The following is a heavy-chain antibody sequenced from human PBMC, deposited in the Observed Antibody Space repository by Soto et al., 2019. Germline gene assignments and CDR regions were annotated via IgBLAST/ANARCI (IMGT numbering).Heavy chain of an antibody. Sequence: ASVKVSCKASGYTFTGYYMHWVRQAPGQGLEWMGWINPNSGGTNYAQKFQGWVTMTRDTSISTAYMELSRPRSDDTAVYYCARDLGVAALDYWGQGTLVTVSS. CDR3: ARDLGVAALDY. CDR1: GYTFTGYY. V-gene: IGHV1-2*04. CDR2: INPNSGGT. J-gene: IGHJ4*02. D-gene: IGHD2-15*01.